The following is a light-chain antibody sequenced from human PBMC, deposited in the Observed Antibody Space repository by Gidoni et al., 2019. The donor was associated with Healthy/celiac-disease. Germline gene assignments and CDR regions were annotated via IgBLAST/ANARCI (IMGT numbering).Light chain of an antibody. CDR3: QQSYSTPFT. CDR2: AAS. V-gene: IGKV1-39*01. CDR1: QSISSY. Sequence: DIQMTQSPSSLSASVGDRVTITCRASQSISSYLNWYQQKPGKAPKLLIYAASSLQSGVPSRFRGSESGTDFTLTIGSLQPEDFATYYCQQSYSTPFTFGPGTKVDIK. J-gene: IGKJ3*01.